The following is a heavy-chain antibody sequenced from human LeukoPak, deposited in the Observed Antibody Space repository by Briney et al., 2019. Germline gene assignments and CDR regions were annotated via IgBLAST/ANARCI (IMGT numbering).Heavy chain of an antibody. D-gene: IGHD2-21*02. V-gene: IGHV1-46*01. CDR3: ARGTYCGGDCNSLGANCYFDF. J-gene: IGHJ4*02. Sequence: ASVTVSCKASGYTFTNYHIHWVRQAPGQGLEWMGIINPGEGTTIHAQKFQGRVTMTRATSTTSVYMELSSLRSEDTAVYYCARGTYCGGDCNSLGANCYFDFWGQGSLVTVSS. CDR2: INPGEGTT. CDR1: GYTFTNYH.